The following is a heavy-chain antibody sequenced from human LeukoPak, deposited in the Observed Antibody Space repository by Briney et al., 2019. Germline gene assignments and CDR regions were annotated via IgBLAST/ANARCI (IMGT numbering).Heavy chain of an antibody. D-gene: IGHD6-19*01. CDR1: GYTFTGYY. J-gene: IGHJ4*02. Sequence: ASVKVSCKASGYTFTGYYMHWVRQAPRQGLEWMGRINPNSGGTNYAQKFQGRVTMTRDTSISTAYMELSRLRSDDTAVYYCARSPSYPVAGIKGDDYGGQGTLVTVSS. V-gene: IGHV1-2*02. CDR2: INPNSGGT. CDR3: ARSPSYPVAGIKGDDY.